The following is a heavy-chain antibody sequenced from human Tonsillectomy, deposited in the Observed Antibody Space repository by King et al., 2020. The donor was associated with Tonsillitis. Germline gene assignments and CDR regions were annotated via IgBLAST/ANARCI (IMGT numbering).Heavy chain of an antibody. CDR2: IIPVFGTA. Sequence: VQLVESGAEVKKPGSSVRVSCKASGGTFSTYSIGWVRQAPGQALEGLGGIIPVFGTANYAQKFQDRVTITADESTSTAYMELSSLKAEDTAVYYCASADYGGNSRYFDSWGQGTLVTVSS. V-gene: IGHV1-69*01. J-gene: IGHJ4*02. D-gene: IGHD4-23*01. CDR3: ASADYGGNSRYFDS. CDR1: GGTFSTYS.